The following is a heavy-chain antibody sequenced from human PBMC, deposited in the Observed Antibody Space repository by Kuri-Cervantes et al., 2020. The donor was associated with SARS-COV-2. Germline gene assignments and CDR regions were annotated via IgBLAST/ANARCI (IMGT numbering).Heavy chain of an antibody. Sequence: SETLSLTCAVYGGSFSGYYWSWIRQPPGKGLEWIGEINHSGSTNYNPSLKSRVTISVDTSKNQFSLKLSSVTAADTAVYYCARSPDLWWFDPWGQGTLVTVSS. CDR3: ARSPDLWWFDP. CDR1: GGSFSGYY. J-gene: IGHJ5*02. CDR2: INHSGST. V-gene: IGHV4-34*01. D-gene: IGHD3-3*01.